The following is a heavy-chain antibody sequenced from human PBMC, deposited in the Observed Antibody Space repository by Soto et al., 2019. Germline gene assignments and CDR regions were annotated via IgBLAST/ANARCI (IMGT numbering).Heavy chain of an antibody. D-gene: IGHD6-25*01. CDR3: ARSSGAAGTFYFDY. J-gene: IGHJ4*02. CDR1: GYSFSSYW. Sequence: GESLKISCKGSGYSFSSYWIGWVRQMPGKGLEWMGIIYPGDSDTRYSPSFQGQVTISADKSITTAYLLWSSLKASDTAMYYCARSSGAAGTFYFDYWGQGTLVTVSS. V-gene: IGHV5-51*01. CDR2: IYPGDSDT.